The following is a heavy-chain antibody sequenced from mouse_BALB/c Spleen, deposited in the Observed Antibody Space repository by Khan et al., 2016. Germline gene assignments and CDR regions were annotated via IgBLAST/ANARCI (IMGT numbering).Heavy chain of an antibody. Sequence: QVQLQQSGAELVRPGSSVKISCKASGYAFSSYWMNWVKQRPGQGLEWIGQIYPGDGDTHYSGKFKGKVILTADKSSSTAYMQLSSLTSEDSAGYFCARGTPLANWGQGTLVTVSA. CDR2: IYPGDGDT. J-gene: IGHJ3*01. CDR3: ARGTPLAN. V-gene: IGHV1-80*01. CDR1: GYAFSSYW.